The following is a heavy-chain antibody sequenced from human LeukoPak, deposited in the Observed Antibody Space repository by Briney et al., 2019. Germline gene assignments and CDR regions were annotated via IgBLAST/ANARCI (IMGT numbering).Heavy chain of an antibody. CDR2: IIPIFGTA. J-gene: IGHJ3*02. Sequence: GASVKVSCKASGGTFSSYAISWVRQAPGQGLEWMGGIIPIFGTANYAQKFQGRVTITADESTSTAYMELSSLRSEDTAAYYCARFEDLGAFDIWGQGTMVTVSS. CDR1: GGTFSSYA. CDR3: ARFEDLGAFDI. D-gene: IGHD3-16*01. V-gene: IGHV1-69*13.